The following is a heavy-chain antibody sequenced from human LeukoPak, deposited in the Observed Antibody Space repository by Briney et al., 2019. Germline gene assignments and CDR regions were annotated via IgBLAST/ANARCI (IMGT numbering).Heavy chain of an antibody. CDR1: GGTFSSYA. Sequence: ASVKVSCKASGGTFSSYAISWVRQAPGQGLEWMGWINPNSGGTNYAQKFQGRVTMTRDTSISTAYMELSRLRSDDTAVYYCANLMGSIAMIVVVTERAFDIWGQGTMVTVSS. V-gene: IGHV1-2*02. J-gene: IGHJ3*02. CDR3: ANLMGSIAMIVVVTERAFDI. CDR2: INPNSGGT. D-gene: IGHD3-22*01.